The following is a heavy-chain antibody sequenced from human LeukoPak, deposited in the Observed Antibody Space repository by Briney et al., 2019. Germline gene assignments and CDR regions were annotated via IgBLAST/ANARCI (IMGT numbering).Heavy chain of an antibody. CDR2: IYYSGST. J-gene: IGHJ6*02. CDR3: ARDQAGSGYYYYYYGMDV. Sequence: SETLSLTCTVSGGSISSGGYYWSWIRQHPGKGLEWIGYIYYSGSTYYNPSLKSRVTISVDTSKNQFSLKLSSVTAADTAVYYCARDQAGSGYYYYYYGMDVWGQGTTVTVSS. CDR1: GGSISSGGYY. D-gene: IGHD3-10*01. V-gene: IGHV4-30-4*08.